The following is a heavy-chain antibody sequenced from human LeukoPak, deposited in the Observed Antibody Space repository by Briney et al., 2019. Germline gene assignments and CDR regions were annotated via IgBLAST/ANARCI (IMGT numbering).Heavy chain of an antibody. V-gene: IGHV1-18*01. D-gene: IGHD5-24*01. CDR1: GYTFTSYG. Sequence: ASVKVSCKASGYTFTSYGISCVRQAPGQGLEWMGWISAYNGNTNYAQKLQGRVTMTTDTSTSTAYMELRSLRSDDTAVYYCARDLSRAQDMATIMDIDYWGQGTLVTVSS. J-gene: IGHJ4*02. CDR2: ISAYNGNT. CDR3: ARDLSRAQDMATIMDIDY.